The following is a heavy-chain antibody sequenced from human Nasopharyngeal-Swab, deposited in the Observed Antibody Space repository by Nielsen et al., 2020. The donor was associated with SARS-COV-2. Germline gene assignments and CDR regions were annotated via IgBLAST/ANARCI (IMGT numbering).Heavy chain of an antibody. V-gene: IGHV4-34*01. J-gene: IGHJ5*02. CDR3: ARGGPLLRYSPRSWFDP. D-gene: IGHD3-9*01. CDR2: INHSGST. Sequence: WIRQPPGKGLEWIGEINHSGSTNYNPSLKSRVTISVDTSKNQFSLKLSFVTAADTAVYYCARGGPLLRYSPRSWFDPWGQGTLVTVSS.